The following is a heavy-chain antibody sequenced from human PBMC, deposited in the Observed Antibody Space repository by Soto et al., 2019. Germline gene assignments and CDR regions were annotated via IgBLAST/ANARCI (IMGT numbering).Heavy chain of an antibody. CDR3: AKDTVHMGTVFDL. CDR1: GFTFSTYG. J-gene: IGHJ4*02. V-gene: IGHV3-30*18. Sequence: QEQLVESGGGVVQPGGSLRLSCVVSGFTFSTYGMHWVRQAPGKGLEWVAVVSFDGSKKYTTDSVKGRFTISRDNSKNALHLKMNNLRTDDTAVFYWAKDTVHMGTVFDLWGQGTRVNVPS. CDR2: VSFDGSKK. D-gene: IGHD4-17*01.